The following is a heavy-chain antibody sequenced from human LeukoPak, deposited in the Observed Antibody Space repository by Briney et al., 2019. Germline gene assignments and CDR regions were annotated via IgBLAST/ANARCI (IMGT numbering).Heavy chain of an antibody. V-gene: IGHV4-4*07. J-gene: IGHJ4*02. CDR3: ARHVRYNYDIGY. CDR2: IYNSGST. CDR1: GGSISSYY. Sequence: SETLSLTCTVSGGSISSYYWSWIRQPAGKGLEWIGRIYNSGSTNYNPSLKSRVTMSVDTSKNQFSLKLSSVTAADASVNYCARHVRYNYDIGYWGKVTLVTVS. D-gene: IGHD3-9*01.